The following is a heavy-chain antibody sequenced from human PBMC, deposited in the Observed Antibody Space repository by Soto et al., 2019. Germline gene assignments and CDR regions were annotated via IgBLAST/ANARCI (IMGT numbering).Heavy chain of an antibody. V-gene: IGHV3-30-3*01. J-gene: IGHJ4*02. Sequence: GGSLRLSCAASGFTFSSYAMHWVRQAPGKGLEWVSAISYDGSNIYYTDSVKGRFTISRDNAENTLYLQMNSLKAEDTAVYYCAGTHDSLDYWGQGTLVTVSS. CDR3: AGTHDSLDY. CDR1: GFTFSSYA. CDR2: ISYDGSNI. D-gene: IGHD3-22*01.